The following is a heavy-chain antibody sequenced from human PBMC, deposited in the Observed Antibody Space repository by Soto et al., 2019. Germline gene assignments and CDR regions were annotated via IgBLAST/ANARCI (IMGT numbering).Heavy chain of an antibody. J-gene: IGHJ5*02. CDR1: GGSISSGGYY. D-gene: IGHD3-10*01. V-gene: IGHV4-31*03. CDR2: IYYSGST. CDR3: ARARSSGSYYNRNCFDP. Sequence: QVQLQESGPGLVKPSQTLSLPCTVSGGSISSGGYYWSWIRQHPGKGLEWIGYIYYSGSTYYNPSLKSRVTISVDTSKNQFSLKLSSVTAADTAVYYCARARSSGSYYNRNCFDPWGKGTLVTVSS.